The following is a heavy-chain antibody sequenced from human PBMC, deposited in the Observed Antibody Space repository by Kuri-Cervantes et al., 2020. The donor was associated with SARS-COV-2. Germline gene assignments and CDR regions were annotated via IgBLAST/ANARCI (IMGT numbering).Heavy chain of an antibody. CDR3: ARPPYYYYYRDV. V-gene: IGHV3-11*04. Sequence: GESLKISCAASGFTISDYYMTWIRQTPGKGLEWVSYISASGEIIYYADSVKGRFTISRDIAKNSLYLHMNTLRAEDTAVYYCARPPYYYYYRDVWGKGTTVTVSS. CDR1: GFTISDYY. CDR2: ISASGEII. J-gene: IGHJ6*03.